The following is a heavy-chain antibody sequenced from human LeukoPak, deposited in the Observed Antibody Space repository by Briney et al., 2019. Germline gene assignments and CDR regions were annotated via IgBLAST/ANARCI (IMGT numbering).Heavy chain of an antibody. Sequence: PGGSLRLSCAASGFTFSSYEMNWVRQAPGKGLEWVSYISSSGSTIYYADSVKGRFTISRGNAKNSLYLQMNSPRAEDTAVYYCAELGITMIGGVWGKGTTVTISS. D-gene: IGHD3-10*02. J-gene: IGHJ6*04. CDR3: AELGITMIGGV. V-gene: IGHV3-48*03. CDR1: GFTFSSYE. CDR2: ISSSGSTI.